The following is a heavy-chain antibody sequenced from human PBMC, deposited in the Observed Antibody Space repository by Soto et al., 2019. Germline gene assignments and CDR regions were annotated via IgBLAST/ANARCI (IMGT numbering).Heavy chain of an antibody. V-gene: IGHV4-59*01. CDR1: GGSITSSY. D-gene: IGHD3-10*01. CDR2: IYDTGISGYTPST. Sequence: SETLSLTCTVSGGSITSSYWSWIRRPAGKGLEWIAYIYDTGISGYTPSTSYNPSLKSRVTMSVDTSKSQFSLKLTSVTAADTAVEYCARGEDAFVYYGLDVWGQGSTVTVSS. CDR3: ARGEDAFVYYGLDV. J-gene: IGHJ6*02.